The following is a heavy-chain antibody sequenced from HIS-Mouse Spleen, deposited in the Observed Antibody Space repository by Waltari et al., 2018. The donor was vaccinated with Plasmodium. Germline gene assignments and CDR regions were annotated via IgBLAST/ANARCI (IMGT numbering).Heavy chain of an antibody. CDR3: ARVLGYKAAAGTFVEYFQH. CDR2: SKPNSGGT. V-gene: IGHV1-2*02. CDR1: GYTFTGYY. J-gene: IGHJ1*01. Sequence: QVQLVQSGAEVKKPGASVKVSCKASGYTFTGYYMHWVRQAPGQGLEWMGWSKPNSGGTNYAQKFQGRVTMTRDTSISTAYMELSRLRSDDTAVYYCARVLGYKAAAGTFVEYFQHWGQGTLVTVSS. D-gene: IGHD6-13*01.